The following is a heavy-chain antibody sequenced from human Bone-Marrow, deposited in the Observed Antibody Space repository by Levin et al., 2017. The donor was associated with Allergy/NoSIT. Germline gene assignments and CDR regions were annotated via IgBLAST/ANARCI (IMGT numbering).Heavy chain of an antibody. CDR2: ISAYNGNT. J-gene: IGHJ5*02. V-gene: IGHV1-18*01. CDR1: GYTFTSYG. CDR3: AREQQLVPGRGFDP. Sequence: PGGSLRLSCKASGYTFTSYGISWVRQAPGQGLEWMGWISAYNGNTNYAQKLQGRVTMTTDTSTSTAYMELRSLRSDDTAVYYCAREQQLVPGRGFDPWGQGTLVTVSS. D-gene: IGHD6-13*01.